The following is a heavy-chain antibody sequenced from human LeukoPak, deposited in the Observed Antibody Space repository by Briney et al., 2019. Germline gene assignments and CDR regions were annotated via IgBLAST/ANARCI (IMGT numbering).Heavy chain of an antibody. Sequence: GGSLRLSCAASGFTFSSYAVSWGRQAPGKGLECVSVIYSGTATSYAVSVKGRFTISRDKSKNTLYLQMNSLRAEDTALYYCARIIVGAAADYFDYWGQGTLVTVSS. J-gene: IGHJ4*02. CDR1: GFTFSSYA. CDR3: ARIIVGAAADYFDY. CDR2: IYSGTAT. D-gene: IGHD1-26*01. V-gene: IGHV3-23*03.